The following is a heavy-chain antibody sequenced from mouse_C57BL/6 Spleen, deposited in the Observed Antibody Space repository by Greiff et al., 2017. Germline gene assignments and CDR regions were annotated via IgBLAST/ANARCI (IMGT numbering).Heavy chain of an antibody. D-gene: IGHD2-4*01. J-gene: IGHJ4*01. CDR1: GYTFTDYY. CDR2: IYPGSGNT. Sequence: VQLQQSGAELVRPGASVKLSCKASGYTFTDYYINWVKQRPGQGLEWIARIYPGSGNTYYNEKFKGKATLTAEKSSSTAYMPLSSLTSEDSAVYFCARWNDYDKRDAMDYWGQGTSVTVSS. V-gene: IGHV1-76*01. CDR3: ARWNDYDKRDAMDY.